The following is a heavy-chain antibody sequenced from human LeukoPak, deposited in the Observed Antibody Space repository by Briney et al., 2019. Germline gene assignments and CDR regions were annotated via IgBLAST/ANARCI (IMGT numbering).Heavy chain of an antibody. V-gene: IGHV3-43*01. CDR3: AKDILGAREHYGMDV. J-gene: IGHJ6*02. D-gene: IGHD1-26*01. Sequence: GGSLRLPCAASGFTFDDYTMHWVRQAPGKGLEWVSLISWDGGSTYYADSVKGRFTISRDNSKNSLYLQMNSLRTEDTALYYCAKDILGAREHYGMDVWGQGTTVTVSS. CDR2: ISWDGGST. CDR1: GFTFDDYT.